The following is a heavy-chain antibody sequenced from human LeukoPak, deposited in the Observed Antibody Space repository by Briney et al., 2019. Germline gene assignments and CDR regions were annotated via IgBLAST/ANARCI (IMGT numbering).Heavy chain of an antibody. D-gene: IGHD2-15*01. CDR3: ARHRGCSGGTCYRHFDP. CDR2: IYSSGST. J-gene: IGHJ5*02. CDR1: GGSIGGYY. Sequence: SETLSLTCTVSGGSIGGYYWSWIRQPPGKALEWIGYIYSSGSTNYSPSLKSRITISRDTSKNQLSLKLTSVTAADTAVYYCARHRGCSGGTCYRHFDPWGQGTLVTVSS. V-gene: IGHV4-59*08.